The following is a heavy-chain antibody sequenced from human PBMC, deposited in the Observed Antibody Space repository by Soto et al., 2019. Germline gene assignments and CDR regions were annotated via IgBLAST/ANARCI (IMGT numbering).Heavy chain of an antibody. V-gene: IGHV3-33*01. CDR1: GFTFSSYG. CDR3: ARERGFRDPPPYGMDV. Sequence: QVQLVESGGGVVQPGRSLRISCAASGFTFSSYGLHWVRQAPGKGLEWVAVIWDDGRNKNYADSVKGRFTISRDNSKNTLYLHMNSLTADDTAVYYCARERGFRDPPPYGMDVWGQGTTVTVSS. J-gene: IGHJ6*02. CDR2: IWDDGRNK.